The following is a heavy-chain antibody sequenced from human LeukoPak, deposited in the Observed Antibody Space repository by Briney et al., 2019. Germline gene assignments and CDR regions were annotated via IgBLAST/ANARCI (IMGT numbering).Heavy chain of an antibody. D-gene: IGHD3-9*01. J-gene: IGHJ6*03. CDR3: ARRSGYDILTGTGHYYYYMDV. V-gene: IGHV1-18*01. Sequence: ASVKVSCKASGYTSTSYGISWVRQAPGQGLEWIGWISPYNGNTNYAQKLQGRVTMTTDTSTSTAYMELRSLRSDDTAVYYCARRSGYDILTGTGHYYYYMDVWGKGTTVTVSS. CDR1: GYTSTSYG. CDR2: ISPYNGNT.